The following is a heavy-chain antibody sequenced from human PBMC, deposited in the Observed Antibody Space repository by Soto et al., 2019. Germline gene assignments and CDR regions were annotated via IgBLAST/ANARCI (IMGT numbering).Heavy chain of an antibody. V-gene: IGHV3-33*01. CDR1: GFTFGSYG. Sequence: PGGSLRLSCAASGFTFGSYGMHWVRQAPGKGLEWVAVIWYDGSNKYYADSVKGRFTISRDNSKNTLYLQMNSLRAEDTAVYYCARDPGDYDILTGYYGPQDYWGQGTLVTVSS. CDR3: ARDPGDYDILTGYYGPQDY. CDR2: IWYDGSNK. D-gene: IGHD3-9*01. J-gene: IGHJ4*02.